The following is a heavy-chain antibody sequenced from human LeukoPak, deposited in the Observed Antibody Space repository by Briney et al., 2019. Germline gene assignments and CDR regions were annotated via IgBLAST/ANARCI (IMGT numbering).Heavy chain of an antibody. J-gene: IGHJ3*02. V-gene: IGHV4-59*01. CDR2: IYYTGST. CDR1: GDSISSYY. CDR3: ARDRCGRTSSYPGAFDI. D-gene: IGHD2-2*01. Sequence: RSETLSLTCTVSGDSISSYYGSWIRQPPGKGLEWIGYIYYTGSTNYNPSLKSQVTISVDTAKNQFSLKLSSVTAADTAVYYCARDRCGRTSSYPGAFDIWGQGTMVTVSS.